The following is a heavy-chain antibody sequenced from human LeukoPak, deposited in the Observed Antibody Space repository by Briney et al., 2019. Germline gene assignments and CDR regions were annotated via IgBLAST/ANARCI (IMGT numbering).Heavy chain of an antibody. CDR1: GFSFSSYA. V-gene: IGHV3-23*01. CDR2: IGGSGGSA. J-gene: IGHJ3*01. CDR3: SKGGRWDYYDSSH. D-gene: IGHD3-22*01. Sequence: GSLRLSCTASGFSFSSYALNWVRQAPGRGLEWVSSIGGSGGSAYYADSVKGRFTISRDNSENTLYLQMNSLRAEDTAVYYCSKGGRWDYYDSSHWGQGTMVIVSS.